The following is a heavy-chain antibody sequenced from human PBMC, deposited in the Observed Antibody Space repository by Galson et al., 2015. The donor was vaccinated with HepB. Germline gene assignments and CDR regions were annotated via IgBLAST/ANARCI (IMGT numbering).Heavy chain of an antibody. Sequence: PALVKPTQTLTLTCTFSGFSLSTSGVGVGWIRQPPGKALGWLALIYWDDDKRYSPSLKSRLTITKDTSKNQVVLTMTNMDPVDTATYYCAVQDYDFWSGYGYFDYWGQGTLVTVSS. CDR2: IYWDDDK. CDR1: GFSLSTSGVG. J-gene: IGHJ4*02. V-gene: IGHV2-5*02. CDR3: AVQDYDFWSGYGYFDY. D-gene: IGHD3-3*01.